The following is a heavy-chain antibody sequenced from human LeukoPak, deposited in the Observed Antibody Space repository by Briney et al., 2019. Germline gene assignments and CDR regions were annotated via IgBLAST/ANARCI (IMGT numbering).Heavy chain of an antibody. V-gene: IGHV1-69*05. CDR2: IIPMFGTA. Sequence: ASVKVSCKASGGTFSSYAMSWVRQAPGQGLEWMGGIIPMFGTANYAQKLQGRVTITTDESTSTAYMELSSLRSEDTAAYYCAAGTGDRYYYYYMDVWGKGTTVTVSS. CDR3: AAGTGDRYYYYYMDV. CDR1: GGTFSSYA. J-gene: IGHJ6*03. D-gene: IGHD7-27*01.